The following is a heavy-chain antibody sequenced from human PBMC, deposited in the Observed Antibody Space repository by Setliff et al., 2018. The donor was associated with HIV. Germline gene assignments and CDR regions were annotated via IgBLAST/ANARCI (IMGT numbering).Heavy chain of an antibody. CDR1: GFIFRTYA. CDR2: IGDSDGST. Sequence: GGSLRLSCAASGFIFRTYAMSWVRQAPGKGLEWVSVIGDSDGSTYYADSVKGRFSISRDNSKNTLYLQMNSLRPEDTAVYYCAKDLGARGAFCTGGSCYLADWGQGTLVTVSS. CDR3: AKDLGARGAFCTGGSCYLAD. V-gene: IGHV3-23*01. J-gene: IGHJ4*02. D-gene: IGHD2-8*02.